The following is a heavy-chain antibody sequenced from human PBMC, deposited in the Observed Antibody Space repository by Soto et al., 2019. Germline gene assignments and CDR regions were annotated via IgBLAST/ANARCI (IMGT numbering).Heavy chain of an antibody. J-gene: IGHJ4*02. V-gene: IGHV3-33*01. CDR2: IWFDGSNK. CDR1: GFTFSTYG. CDR3: ARDGPGQYFEY. Sequence: QVQLVESGGGVVQPGRSLRLSCAASGFTFSTYGMHWVRQAPGKGLEWVAIIWFDGSNKYYADSVKGRFTISRDNSDNTMYLQMTTLRAEDTAVYYCARDGPGQYFEYWGQGTLVTVSS.